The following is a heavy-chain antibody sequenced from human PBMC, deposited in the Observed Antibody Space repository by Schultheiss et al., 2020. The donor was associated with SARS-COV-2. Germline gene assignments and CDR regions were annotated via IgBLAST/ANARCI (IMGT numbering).Heavy chain of an antibody. V-gene: IGHV4-59*01. Sequence: SQTLSLTCAVYGGSFSGYYWSWIRQPPGKGLEWIGYIYYSGSTNYNPSLKSRVTISVDTSKNQFSLKLSSVTAADTAVYYCARGSGILYYYYGMDVWGQGTTVTVSS. CDR1: GGSFSGYY. CDR3: ARGSGILYYYYGMDV. J-gene: IGHJ6*02. CDR2: IYYSGST. D-gene: IGHD2-15*01.